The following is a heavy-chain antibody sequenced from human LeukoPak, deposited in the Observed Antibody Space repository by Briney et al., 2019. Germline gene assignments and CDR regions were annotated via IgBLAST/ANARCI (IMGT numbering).Heavy chain of an antibody. CDR2: ISSSGSTI. CDR3: ARVRTIFGVVIPEFDY. Sequence: GGSLRLSCAASGFTFSDYYMSWIRQAPGKGLELVSYISSSGSTIYYADSVKGRFTISRVNAKNSLYLQMNSLRAEDTAVYYCARVRTIFGVVIPEFDYWGQGTLVTVSS. J-gene: IGHJ4*02. D-gene: IGHD3-3*01. CDR1: GFTFSDYY. V-gene: IGHV3-11*04.